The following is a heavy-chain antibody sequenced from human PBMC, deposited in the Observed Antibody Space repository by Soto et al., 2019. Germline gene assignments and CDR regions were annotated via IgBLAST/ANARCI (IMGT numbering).Heavy chain of an antibody. CDR1: GFIFENFG. D-gene: IGHD1-26*01. CDR3: AKNQGVELVPLATVDWFDP. CDR2: ISGSGFKK. V-gene: IGHV3-23*01. J-gene: IGHJ5*02. Sequence: GGSLRLSCAASGFIFENFGMSWVRQAPGKGLEWISSISGSGFKKYYADSVKGRFTISKDNSKSTVYLELNNLSAEDTAVYHCAKNQGVELVPLATVDWFDPWGQGSVVTVSS.